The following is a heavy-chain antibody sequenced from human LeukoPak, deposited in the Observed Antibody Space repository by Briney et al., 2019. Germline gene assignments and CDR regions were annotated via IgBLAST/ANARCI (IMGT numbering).Heavy chain of an antibody. CDR1: GGSISSYY. CDR2: IYDSGDT. V-gene: IGHV4-59*01. D-gene: IGHD5-24*01. CDR3: ARGGGAAGYNYEFDY. J-gene: IGHJ4*02. Sequence: SETLSLTCTVSGGSISSYYWSWFRQPPEKGLEWIGYIYDSGDTNFNPSLKSRVTISIDTSKNQFSLKLTSVTAADTAVYYCARGGGAAGYNYEFDYWGQGTLVTVSS.